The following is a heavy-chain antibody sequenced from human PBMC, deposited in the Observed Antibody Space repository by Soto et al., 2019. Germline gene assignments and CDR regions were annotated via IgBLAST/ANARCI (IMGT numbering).Heavy chain of an antibody. J-gene: IGHJ3*02. CDR2: ISHSGGT. Sequence: QVQLQQWGAGLLKPSETLSLTCAVYGGFVTSGSYYWSWIRQPPGQGLEWIGEISHSGGTHFNPSLKGRVTISVDTSKDQFTLKMSSVTAADTALYYCARVERGTATTVVDAFDIWGPGTMVTVSS. CDR3: ARVERGTATTVVDAFDI. D-gene: IGHD1-1*01. V-gene: IGHV4-34*01. CDR1: GGFVTSGSYY.